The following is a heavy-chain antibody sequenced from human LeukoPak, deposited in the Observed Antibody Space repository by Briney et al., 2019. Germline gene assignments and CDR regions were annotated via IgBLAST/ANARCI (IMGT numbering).Heavy chain of an antibody. CDR3: AKGAEIDL. V-gene: IGHV3-23*01. J-gene: IGHJ5*02. D-gene: IGHD3-16*01. CDR2: ISGSGGST. CDR1: GFTLSNYG. Sequence: PGGSLRLSCAASGFTLSNYGMSWVRQAPGKGLEWVSVISGSGGSTYYADSVKGRFTISRDNSRNTVYLQMNSLRVEETAVYYCAKGAEIDLWGQGTLVTVSS.